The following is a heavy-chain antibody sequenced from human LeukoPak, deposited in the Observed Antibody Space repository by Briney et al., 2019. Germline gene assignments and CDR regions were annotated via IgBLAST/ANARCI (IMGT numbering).Heavy chain of an antibody. CDR1: GGSISSYY. CDR3: ARLLPSNYLNWFDP. J-gene: IGHJ5*02. CDR2: IYHSGST. Sequence: SETLSLTCTVSGGSISSYYWSWIRQPPGKGLEWIGSIYHSGSTYYNPSLKSRVTISVDTSKNQFSLKLSSVTAADTAVYYCARLLPSNYLNWFDPWGQGTLVTVSS. V-gene: IGHV4-59*08. D-gene: IGHD4/OR15-4a*01.